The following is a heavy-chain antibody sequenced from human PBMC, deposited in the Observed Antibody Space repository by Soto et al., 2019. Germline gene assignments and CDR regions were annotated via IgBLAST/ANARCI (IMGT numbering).Heavy chain of an antibody. D-gene: IGHD6-19*01. V-gene: IGHV4-38-2*01. CDR3: ARAEPPIAVAGTTPSYYFDY. CDR1: GYSISSGYY. CDR2: IYHSGST. J-gene: IGHJ4*02. Sequence: LSLTCAVSGYSISSGYYWGWIRQPPGKGLEWIGSIYHSGSTYYNPSLKSRVTISVDTSKNQFSLKLSSVTAADTAVYYCARAEPPIAVAGTTPSYYFDYWGQGTLVTVSS.